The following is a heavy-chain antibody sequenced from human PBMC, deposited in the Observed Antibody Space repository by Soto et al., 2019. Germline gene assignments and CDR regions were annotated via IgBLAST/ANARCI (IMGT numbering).Heavy chain of an antibody. Sequence: QVQLQESGPGLVKPSQTLSLTCTVSGGSISSGDYYWSWIRQPPGKGLEWIGYIYYSGSTYYNPSLKSRVTISVDTSKNQFSLKLSSVTAADTAVYYCARVRLTYDSSLYYFDYCGQGTLVTVSS. J-gene: IGHJ4*02. CDR3: ARVRLTYDSSLYYFDY. D-gene: IGHD3-22*01. V-gene: IGHV4-30-4*01. CDR1: GGSISSGDYY. CDR2: IYYSGST.